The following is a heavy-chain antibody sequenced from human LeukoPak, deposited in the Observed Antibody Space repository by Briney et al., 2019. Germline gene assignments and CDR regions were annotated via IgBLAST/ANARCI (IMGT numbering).Heavy chain of an antibody. V-gene: IGHV4-59*01. J-gene: IGHJ6*02. CDR3: ARDRRGYDYYYYYYGMDV. Sequence: PSGTLSLTCAVSGGSISSYYWSWIRQPPGKGLEWIGYIYYSGSTNYNPSLKSRVTISVDTSKNQFSLKLSSVTAADTAVYYCARDRRGYDYYYYYYGMDVWGQGTTVTVSS. CDR1: GGSISSYY. CDR2: IYYSGST. D-gene: IGHD5-12*01.